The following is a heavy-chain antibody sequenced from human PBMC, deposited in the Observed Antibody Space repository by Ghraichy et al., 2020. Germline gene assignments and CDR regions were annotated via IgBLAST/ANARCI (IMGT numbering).Heavy chain of an antibody. D-gene: IGHD3-3*01. CDR2: IYYSGST. CDR3: ARMAGWTSLRFLEWTAFDY. CDR1: GVSMSDTSYY. Sequence: LNISCTVSGVSMSDTSYYWGWIRQPPGKGLEWIGSIYYSGSTYFNPSLKSRVTISVDTSKNQFSLKLNSVTAADTAVYYCARMAGWTSLRFLEWTAFDYWGQGTLVTVSS. V-gene: IGHV4-39*01. J-gene: IGHJ4*02.